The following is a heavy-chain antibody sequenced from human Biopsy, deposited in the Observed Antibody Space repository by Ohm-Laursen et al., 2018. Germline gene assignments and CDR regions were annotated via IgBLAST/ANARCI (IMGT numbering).Heavy chain of an antibody. J-gene: IGHJ6*02. Sequence: SLRLSCAASGFTLSSYSMNWVCQTPGQGLEWVSTISSSSDNIYYADSVKGRFTISRDNAKNSLYLQMNSLRAEDTAVYYCARSRGSSGIATIYYGGMDVWGQGTTVTVSS. CDR1: GFTLSSYS. D-gene: IGHD3-10*01. CDR3: ARSRGSSGIATIYYGGMDV. V-gene: IGHV3-21*01. CDR2: ISSSSDNI.